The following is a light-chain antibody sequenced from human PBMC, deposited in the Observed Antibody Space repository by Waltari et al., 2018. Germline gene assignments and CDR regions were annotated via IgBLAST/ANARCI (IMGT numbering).Light chain of an antibody. Sequence: SYELTQPPSVSVSRGQTASITCAGDQLRDKSACCYQQKPDQSPVLVIYLDTKRPPAIPERFSGSKSGNTATLTISGTQTMDEADYYCQAWDSSTYVFGTGTKFTVL. V-gene: IGLV3-1*01. J-gene: IGLJ1*01. CDR3: QAWDSSTYV. CDR2: LDT. CDR1: QLRDKS.